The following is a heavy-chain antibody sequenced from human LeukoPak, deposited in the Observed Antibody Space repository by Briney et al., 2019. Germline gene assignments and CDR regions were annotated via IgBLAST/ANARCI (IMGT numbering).Heavy chain of an antibody. CDR2: IYDSGST. D-gene: IGHD1-26*01. CDR1: GGSISSYY. V-gene: IGHV4-59*12. Sequence: SETLSLTCTVSGGSISSYYWSWIRQPPGKGLEWIGYIYDSGSTNYNPSLKSRVTISVDTSKNQFSLKLSSVTAADTAVYYCATVRRGWDYFDYWGQGTLVTVSS. J-gene: IGHJ4*02. CDR3: ATVRRGWDYFDY.